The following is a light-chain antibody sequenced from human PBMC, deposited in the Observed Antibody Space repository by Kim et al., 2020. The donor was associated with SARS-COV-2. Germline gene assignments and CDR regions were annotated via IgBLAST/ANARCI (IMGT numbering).Light chain of an antibody. V-gene: IGKV3-15*01. CDR3: QQYNKWPTWT. CDR2: GAS. CDR1: QSVSSN. J-gene: IGKJ1*01. Sequence: PGESAPPSCRASQSVSSNLSWYQQKPGQAPRLLIYGASTRATGIPARFSGSGSGTEFTLTISSLQSEDFAVYYCQQYNKWPTWTFGQGTKVDIK.